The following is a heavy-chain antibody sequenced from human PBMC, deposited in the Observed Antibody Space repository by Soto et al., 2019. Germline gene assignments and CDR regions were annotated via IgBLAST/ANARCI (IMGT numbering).Heavy chain of an antibody. CDR1: GFTFNNYG. CDR2: ITYTGSTT. V-gene: IGHV3-23*01. Sequence: GGSLRLSCAASGFTFNNYGMSWVRQAPGKGLEWVSTITYTGSTTSYADPVKGRFSVSRDNSKSTLYLQMNSLRAEDTAVYYCAKTAFGDALDYYYYSGLDVWGQGTTVTVSS. CDR3: AKTAFGDALDYYYYSGLDV. J-gene: IGHJ6*02. D-gene: IGHD4-17*01.